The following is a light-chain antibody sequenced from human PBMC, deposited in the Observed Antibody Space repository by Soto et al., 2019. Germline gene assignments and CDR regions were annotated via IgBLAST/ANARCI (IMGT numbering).Light chain of an antibody. CDR1: TGTVTSGHF. CDR2: DTV. V-gene: IGLV7-46*01. Sequence: QTVVTQEPSLTVSPGGTVTLTCGSSTGTVTSGHFPYWFQQKSGQAPRILIYDTVHRHSWTPARFSGSLLGGRAALTLSGAQPVDEAEYYCLLFYSGVRGVFGGGTKLTVL. J-gene: IGLJ3*02. CDR3: LLFYSGVRGV.